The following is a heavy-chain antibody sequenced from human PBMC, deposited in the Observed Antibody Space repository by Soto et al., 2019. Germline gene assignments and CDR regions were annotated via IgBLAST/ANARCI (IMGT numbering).Heavy chain of an antibody. CDR1: GGSFSGYY. CDR3: ARRAARYYYYGMDV. J-gene: IGHJ6*02. D-gene: IGHD6-13*01. Sequence: SETLSLTCAVYGGSFSGYYWSWIRQPPGKGLEWIGEINHSGSTNYNPSLKSRVTISVDTSKNQFSLKLSSVSAADTAVYYCARRAARYYYYGMDVWGQGTTVTVSS. CDR2: INHSGST. V-gene: IGHV4-34*01.